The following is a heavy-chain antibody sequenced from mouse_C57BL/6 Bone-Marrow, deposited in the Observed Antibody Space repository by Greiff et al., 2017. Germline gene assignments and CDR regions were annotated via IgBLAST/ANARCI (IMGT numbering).Heavy chain of an antibody. J-gene: IGHJ1*03. D-gene: IGHD1-1*01. CDR3: DRENYGGSFDV. CDR2: IRSKSSNYAT. CDR1: GFTFNTYA. V-gene: IGHV10-3*01. Sequence: EVQRVESGGGLVQPKGSLKLSCAASGFTFNTYAMHWVRQAPGKGLEWVARIRSKSSNYATYYADPVKDRFTISRDDTQSMLYLQMNNLKPEDTAMYYYDRENYGGSFDVWGTGTAVTVTS.